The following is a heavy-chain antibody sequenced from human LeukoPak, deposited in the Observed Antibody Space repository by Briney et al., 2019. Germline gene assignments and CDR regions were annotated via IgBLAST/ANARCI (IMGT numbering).Heavy chain of an antibody. CDR1: GYTFTSYG. J-gene: IGHJ4*02. CDR2: FSAYNGDT. V-gene: IGHV1-18*01. D-gene: IGHD3-22*01. Sequence: ASVKVSCKASGYTFTSYGITWVRQAPGQGLGCVGGFSAYNGDTKYAQRLQGRVTVTTDTSTSTAYMELRSLRSDDTALYYCASNTGSDGSGYAYWGQGTLVTVSS. CDR3: ASNTGSDGSGYAY.